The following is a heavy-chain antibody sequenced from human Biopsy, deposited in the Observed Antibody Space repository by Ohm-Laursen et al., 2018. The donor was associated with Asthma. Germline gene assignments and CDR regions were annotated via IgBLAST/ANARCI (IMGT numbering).Heavy chain of an antibody. CDR3: ARRGGVRRYFDY. CDR1: GGPISSGACY. V-gene: IGHV4-30-4*01. CDR2: IYYIGST. J-gene: IGHJ4*02. D-gene: IGHD3-16*01. Sequence: PSQTLSFTCTVSGGPISSGACYGCWVRQPRGWGLGWIGYIYYIGSTYYNPSLKSRVAISLDTSKNQFFLKLSSVTAADTAVYFCARRGGVRRYFDYWGQGTLVAVSS.